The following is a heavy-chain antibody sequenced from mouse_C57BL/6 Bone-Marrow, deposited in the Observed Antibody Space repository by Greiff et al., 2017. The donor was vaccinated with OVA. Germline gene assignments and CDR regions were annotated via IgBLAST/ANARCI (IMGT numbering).Heavy chain of an antibody. D-gene: IGHD2-4*01. J-gene: IGHJ4*01. CDR3: ARNWGLRRGAMDY. CDR1: GFSLTSYG. V-gene: IGHV2-2*01. CDR2: IWSGGST. Sequence: VMLVESGPGLVQPSQSLSITCTVSGFSLTSYGVHWVRQSPGKGLEWLGVIWSGGSTDYNAAFISRLSISKDNSKSQVFFKMNSLQADDTAIYYCARNWGLRRGAMDYWGQGTSVTVSS.